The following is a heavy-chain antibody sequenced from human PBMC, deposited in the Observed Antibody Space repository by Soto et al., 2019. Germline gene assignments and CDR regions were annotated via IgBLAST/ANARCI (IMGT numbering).Heavy chain of an antibody. CDR3: AKTVSGYTGLSGAFDI. J-gene: IGHJ3*02. D-gene: IGHD5-12*01. CDR2: ISGSGGTT. V-gene: IGHV3-23*01. CDR1: GFTFSSYA. Sequence: GGSLRLSCAASGFTFSSYAMSWVRQAPGKGLEWVSFISGSGGTTYYADSVKGRFTISRDNSKNTLYLQMNSLRAEDTAVYYCAKTVSGYTGLSGAFDIWGQGTMVTVSS.